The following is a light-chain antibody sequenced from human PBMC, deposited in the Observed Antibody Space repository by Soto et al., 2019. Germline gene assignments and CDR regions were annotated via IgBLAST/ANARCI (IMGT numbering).Light chain of an antibody. CDR3: QQFNHLSYS. CDR2: GSF. V-gene: IGKV3-15*01. CDR1: QTVSSN. J-gene: IGKJ2*03. Sequence: EVVMTQSPATLSVSPGESATLSCRASQTVSSNLAWYQQKPGQAPRLLIDGSFTRATGVPARFSASRSGTAFTLTITSPQSEDFALYFCQQFNHLSYSFGQGTKLEIK.